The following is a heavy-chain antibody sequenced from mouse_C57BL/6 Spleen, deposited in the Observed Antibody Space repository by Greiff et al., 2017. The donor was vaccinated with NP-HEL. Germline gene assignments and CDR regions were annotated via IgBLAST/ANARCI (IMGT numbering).Heavy chain of an antibody. J-gene: IGHJ4*01. D-gene: IGHD2-3*01. V-gene: IGHV6-6*01. CDR1: GFTFSDAW. CDR3: TRRWLLRGDAMDY. CDR2: IRNKANNHAT. Sequence: EVHLVESGGGLVQPGGSMKLSCAASGFTFSDAWMDWVRQSPEKGLEWVAEIRNKANNHATYYAESVKGRFTISRDDSKSSVYLQMNSLRAEDTGIYYCTRRWLLRGDAMDYWGQGTSVTVSS.